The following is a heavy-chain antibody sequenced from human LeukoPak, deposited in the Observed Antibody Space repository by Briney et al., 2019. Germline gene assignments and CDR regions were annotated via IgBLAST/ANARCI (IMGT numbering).Heavy chain of an antibody. CDR3: ARDALIRDYYDSSGYLYSWFDP. CDR1: GFTFSSYW. V-gene: IGHV3-7*01. J-gene: IGHJ5*02. D-gene: IGHD3-22*01. CDR2: IKQDGSEK. Sequence: GGSLRLSCAASGFTFSSYWMSWVRQAPGKGLEWVANIKQDGSEKYYVDSVKGRFTISRDNAKNSLYLQMNSLRAEDTAVYYCARDALIRDYYDSSGYLYSWFDPWGQGTLVTVSS.